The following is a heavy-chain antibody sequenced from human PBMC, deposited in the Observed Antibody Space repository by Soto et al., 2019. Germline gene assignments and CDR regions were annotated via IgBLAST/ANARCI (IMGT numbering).Heavy chain of an antibody. CDR2: IFYTGST. V-gene: IGHV4-4*02. CDR1: GVSISSINR. D-gene: IGHD6-13*01. CDR3: AKARIVGSTWFLDS. Sequence: SETLSLTCAVSGVSISSINRWSWVRQPPGKGLEWIGNIFYTGSTYYNPSLTSRVAISVDKSSNQFSLRLTSVTAADTAVYYCAKARIVGSTWFLDSWGQGTLVTVSS. J-gene: IGHJ4*02.